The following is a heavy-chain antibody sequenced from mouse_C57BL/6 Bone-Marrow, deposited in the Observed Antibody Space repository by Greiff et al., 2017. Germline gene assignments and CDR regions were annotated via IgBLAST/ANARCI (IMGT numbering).Heavy chain of an antibody. CDR3: AKERGGSSFYAMDY. CDR1: GYTFTSYG. Sequence: QVQLQQSGAELARPGASVKLSCKASGYTFTSYGISWVKQRTGQGLEWIGEIYPRSGNTYYNEKFKGKATLTADKSSSTAYMELRSLTSGDSAVYFCAKERGGSSFYAMDYWGQGTSVTVSS. CDR2: IYPRSGNT. D-gene: IGHD1-1*01. V-gene: IGHV1-81*01. J-gene: IGHJ4*01.